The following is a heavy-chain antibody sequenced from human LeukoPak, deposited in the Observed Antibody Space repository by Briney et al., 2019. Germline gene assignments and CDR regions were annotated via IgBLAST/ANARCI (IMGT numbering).Heavy chain of an antibody. Sequence: SETLSLTCSVSGGSISSSSYYWGWIRQPPGKGLEWIGSIYNTGSTHYNPSLKSRVTISIDTSKNQFSLNLSSVTAADTSVYYCSRHEHKAVAGDTWGQGILVTVSS. CDR1: GGSISSSSYY. CDR2: IYNTGST. V-gene: IGHV4-39*01. CDR3: SRHEHKAVAGDT. D-gene: IGHD6-19*01. J-gene: IGHJ5*02.